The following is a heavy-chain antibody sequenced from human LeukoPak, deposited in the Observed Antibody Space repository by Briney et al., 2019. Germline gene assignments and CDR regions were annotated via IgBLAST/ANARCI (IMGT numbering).Heavy chain of an antibody. CDR3: ARDNWSGTAFYFDY. V-gene: IGHV3-7*01. CDR1: GFTFSSYW. D-gene: IGHD5-18*01. J-gene: IGHJ4*02. Sequence: AGGSLRLSCAASGFTFSSYWMSWVRQAPGKGLEWVANIKQDGSEKYYVDSVKGRFTISRDNAKNSLYLQMNSMRDEDTAVYYCARDNWSGTAFYFDYWGQGTLVTVSS. CDR2: IKQDGSEK.